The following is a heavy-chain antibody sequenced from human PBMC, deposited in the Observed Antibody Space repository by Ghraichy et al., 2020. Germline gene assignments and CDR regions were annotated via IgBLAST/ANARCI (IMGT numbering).Heavy chain of an antibody. V-gene: IGHV3-74*01. CDR2: INSDGSST. Sequence: SCAASGFTFSSYWMHWVRQAPGKGLVWVSRINSDGSSTSYADSVKGRFTISRDNAKNTLYLQMNSLRAEDTAVYYCARTDYGDYGRNGMDVWGQGTTVTVSS. D-gene: IGHD4-17*01. J-gene: IGHJ6*02. CDR1: GFTFSSYW. CDR3: ARTDYGDYGRNGMDV.